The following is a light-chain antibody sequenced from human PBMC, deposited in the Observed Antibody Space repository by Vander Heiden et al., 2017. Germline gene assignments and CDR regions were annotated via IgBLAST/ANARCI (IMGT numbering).Light chain of an antibody. CDR1: QSLVYSDGNIY. CDR2: KVS. CDR3: RQGTHWPFT. Sequence: DVVMTQSPLSLPVTLGQPASISCRSSQSLVYSDGNIYVNWFQQRPGQSPRRLIYKVSNRDSGVPDRFSGSGSGTDFTLKISRVEAEDVGVYYCRQGTHWPFTFGHGTKVEIK. J-gene: IGKJ3*01. V-gene: IGKV2-30*01.